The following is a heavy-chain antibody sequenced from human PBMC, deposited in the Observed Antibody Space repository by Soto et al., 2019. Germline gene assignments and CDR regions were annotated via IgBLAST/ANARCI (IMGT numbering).Heavy chain of an antibody. Sequence: LRLSCEASGFTFSNYYMSWIRQAPGKGLEWVSYISSTGRTIYYADSVKGRFTVSRDNAQNSLSLKLNSLRVEDTAVYYCARSYSSGWEFDYWGQGTQVTVSS. CDR1: GFTFSNYY. J-gene: IGHJ4*02. CDR2: ISSTGRTI. D-gene: IGHD6-19*01. CDR3: ARSYSSGWEFDY. V-gene: IGHV3-11*01.